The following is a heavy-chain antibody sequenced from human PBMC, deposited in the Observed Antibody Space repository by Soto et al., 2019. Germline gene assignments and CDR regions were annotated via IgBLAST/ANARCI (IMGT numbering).Heavy chain of an antibody. D-gene: IGHD4-17*01. J-gene: IGHJ4*02. V-gene: IGHV1-69*14. CDR2: IVPIFDAA. CDR3: ASRSGLMTTVRNYY. CDR1: GGTFSSYA. Sequence: QVQLVQSGAVVKKPGSSVKVSCKASGGTFSSYAISWMRQAPGQGLEWVGGIVPIFDAANYAQNLQGRLTITADKSTSTAYMELSSLRFEDTAVYYCASRSGLMTTVRNYYWGQGTLVAVSS.